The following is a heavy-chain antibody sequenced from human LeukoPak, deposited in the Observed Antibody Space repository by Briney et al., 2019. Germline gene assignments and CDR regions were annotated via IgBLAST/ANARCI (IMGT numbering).Heavy chain of an antibody. J-gene: IGHJ5*02. CDR1: DGSINSYY. V-gene: IGHV4-34*01. CDR2: INHSGST. CDR3: ARGPPGIQPPTKRNWFDP. D-gene: IGHD2-2*01. Sequence: PSETLSLTCSVSDGSINSYYWNWIRQPPGKGLEWIGEINHSGSTNYNPSLKSRVTISVDTSKNQFSLKLSSVTAADTAVYYCARGPPGIQPPTKRNWFDPWGQGTLVTVSS.